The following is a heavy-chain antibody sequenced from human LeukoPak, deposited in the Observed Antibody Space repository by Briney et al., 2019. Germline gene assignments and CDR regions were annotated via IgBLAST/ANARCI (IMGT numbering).Heavy chain of an antibody. CDR1: GFTFSTYW. Sequence: GGSLRLSCAASGFTFSTYWVHWVRQAPGKGLVWVSRINTDGSSTSYADSVKGRFTISRDNAKNTLYLQMNSLRVEDTAVYYCARDARGYDPFYWGQGTLVTVS. V-gene: IGHV3-74*01. J-gene: IGHJ4*02. CDR3: ARDARGYDPFY. CDR2: INTDGSST. D-gene: IGHD3-3*01.